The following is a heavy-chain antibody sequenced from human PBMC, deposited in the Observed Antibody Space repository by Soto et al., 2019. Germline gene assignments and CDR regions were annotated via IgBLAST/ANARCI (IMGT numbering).Heavy chain of an antibody. V-gene: IGHV4-30-4*01. CDR2: IYYSGST. D-gene: IGHD3-16*02. CDR1: GGSISSGDYY. CDR3: ARFSYDYVWGSYRYPYYFDY. J-gene: IGHJ4*02. Sequence: SETLSLTCTVSGGSISSGDYYWSWIRQPPGKGLEWIGYIYYSGSTYYNPSLKSRVTISVDTSKNQFSLKLSSVTAADTAVYYCARFSYDYVWGSYRYPYYFDYWGQGTLVTVSS.